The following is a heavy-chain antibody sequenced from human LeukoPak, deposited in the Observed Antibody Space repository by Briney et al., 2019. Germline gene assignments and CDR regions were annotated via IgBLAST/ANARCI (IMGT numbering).Heavy chain of an antibody. CDR2: IYYSGST. D-gene: IGHD3-16*01. CDR1: GGSISSSSYY. CDR3: ARDYDYVSVGSRPSDAFGI. Sequence: SETLSLTCTVSGGSISSSSYYWGWIRQPPGKGLEWIGYIYYSGSTYYNPSLKSRVTISVDTSKNQFSLKLSSVTAADTAVYYCARDYDYVSVGSRPSDAFGIWGQGTMVTVSS. V-gene: IGHV4-31*03. J-gene: IGHJ3*02.